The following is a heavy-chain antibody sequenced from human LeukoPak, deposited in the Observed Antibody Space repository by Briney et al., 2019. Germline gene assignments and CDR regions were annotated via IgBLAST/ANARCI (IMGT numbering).Heavy chain of an antibody. J-gene: IGHJ4*02. D-gene: IGHD2-2*01. CDR2: IYHSGST. V-gene: IGHV4-4*02. CDR1: GGSFSSGNW. Sequence: SETLSLTCAVSGGSFSSGNWWSWVRQPPGKGLEWDGEIYHSGSTNYNPSLKSRVTISIDKSKNQFSLKLSSVTAADTAVYYCARFPGMPRGFDYWGQGTLVTVSS. CDR3: ARFPGMPRGFDY.